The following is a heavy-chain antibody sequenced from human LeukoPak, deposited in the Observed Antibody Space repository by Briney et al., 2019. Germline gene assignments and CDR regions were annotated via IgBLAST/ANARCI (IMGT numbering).Heavy chain of an antibody. D-gene: IGHD6-13*01. V-gene: IGHV3-7*01. CDR1: GFTFSTYW. CDR3: ARDSAGNDY. CDR2: IKQDGSEK. J-gene: IGHJ4*02. Sequence: GGSLRLSCAASGFTFSTYWMSWVRQAPGKGREWVANIKQDGSEKYYVDSVKGRFTISRDNAKTSLYLQMNSLRAEDTAMYYCARDSAGNDYWGQGTLVTVSS.